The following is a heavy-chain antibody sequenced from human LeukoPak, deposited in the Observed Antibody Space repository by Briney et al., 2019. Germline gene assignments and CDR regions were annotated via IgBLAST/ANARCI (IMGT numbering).Heavy chain of an antibody. D-gene: IGHD5-24*01. CDR1: GGTFSSYA. V-gene: IGHV1-69*05. CDR2: IIPIFGTA. CDR3: ARVRWLQPRTPPGAFDI. J-gene: IGHJ3*02. Sequence: ASVKVSCKASGGTFSSYAISWVRQAPGQGLEWMGGIIPIFGTANYAQKFQGRVTMTRDTSISTAYMELSRLRSDDTAVYYCARVRWLQPRTPPGAFDIWGQGTMVTVSS.